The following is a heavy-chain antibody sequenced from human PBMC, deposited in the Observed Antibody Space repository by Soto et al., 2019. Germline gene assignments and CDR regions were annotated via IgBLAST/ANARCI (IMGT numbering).Heavy chain of an antibody. Sequence: SATLSVTCAVACDSSNSTNWWRRVRQPPGKGLEGMGEIHPGGGTNYNAALKSRLSISVDKSKRQFSLRLTSVTAADTAVYYCARVRFSVITRACFDYWGQGTLVTVS. J-gene: IGHJ4*02. D-gene: IGHD3-16*01. CDR1: CDSSNSTNW. V-gene: IGHV4-4*02. CDR2: IHPGGGT. CDR3: ARVRFSVITRACFDY.